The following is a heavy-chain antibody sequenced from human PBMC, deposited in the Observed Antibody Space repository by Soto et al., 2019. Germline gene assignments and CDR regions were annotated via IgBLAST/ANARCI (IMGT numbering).Heavy chain of an antibody. D-gene: IGHD2-8*01. V-gene: IGHV3-23*01. Sequence: PGGSLRLSCAASGFTFSSYAMSWVRQAPGKGLEWVSAISGSGGSTYYADSVKGRFTISRDNSKNTLYLQMNSLRAEDTAVYYCAKTVVLMVYAPLDYWGQGTLVTVS. CDR1: GFTFSSYA. CDR2: ISGSGGST. J-gene: IGHJ4*02. CDR3: AKTVVLMVYAPLDY.